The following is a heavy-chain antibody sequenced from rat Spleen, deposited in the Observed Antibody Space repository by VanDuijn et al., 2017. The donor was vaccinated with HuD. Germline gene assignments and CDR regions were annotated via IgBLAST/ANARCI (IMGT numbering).Heavy chain of an antibody. J-gene: IGHJ2*01. V-gene: IGHV5-29*01. CDR2: ISYGDRSGHSST. Sequence: EVQLVESGGGLVQPGRSLKLSCAASGLTFSDYGMAWVRQATTKGLEWVATISYGDRSGHSSTYYRDSVKGRFTISRDIAKSTLSLQMDSLRSEDTATYYCARRHYGYTDYFDYWGQGVMVTVSS. CDR1: GLTFSDYG. D-gene: IGHD1-9*01. CDR3: ARRHYGYTDYFDY.